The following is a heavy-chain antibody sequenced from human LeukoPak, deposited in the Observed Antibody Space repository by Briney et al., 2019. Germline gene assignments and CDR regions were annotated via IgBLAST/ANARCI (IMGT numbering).Heavy chain of an antibody. CDR2: ISGSGGST. CDR3: ARDGIAVAGTGGYYGMDV. J-gene: IGHJ6*02. V-gene: IGHV3-23*01. Sequence: PGGSLRLSCAASGFTFSSNAMSWVRQAPGKGLEWVSAISGSGGSTYYADSVKGRFTISRDNSKSTLNLQMNSLRVEDTAVYYCARDGIAVAGTGGYYGMDVWGQGTTVTVSS. CDR1: GFTFSSNA. D-gene: IGHD6-19*01.